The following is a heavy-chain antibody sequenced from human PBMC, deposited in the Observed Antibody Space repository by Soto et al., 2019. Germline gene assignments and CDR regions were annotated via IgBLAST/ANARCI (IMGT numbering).Heavy chain of an antibody. D-gene: IGHD4-4*01. J-gene: IGHJ6*02. Sequence: AAVKVSCKASGGTFSRYAISWVRQAPGQGLEWMGGIIPIFGTANYAQKFQGRVTITADESTSTAYMELSSLRSEDTAVYYCARVPMTTVTTHYYYGMDVWGQGTTVTVSS. CDR3: ARVPMTTVTTHYYYGMDV. CDR2: IIPIFGTA. V-gene: IGHV1-69*13. CDR1: GGTFSRYA.